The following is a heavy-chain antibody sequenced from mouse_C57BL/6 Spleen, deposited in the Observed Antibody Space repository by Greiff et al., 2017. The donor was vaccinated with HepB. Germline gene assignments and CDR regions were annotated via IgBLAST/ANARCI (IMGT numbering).Heavy chain of an antibody. CDR1: GYAFTNYL. V-gene: IGHV1-54*01. J-gene: IGHJ4*01. D-gene: IGHD1-1*01. Sequence: VQLQQSGAELVRPGTSVKVSCKASGYAFTNYLIEWVKQRPGQGLEWIGVINPGSGGTNYNEKFKGKATLTADKSSSTAYMQLSSLTSEDSAVYFCARIGSTYAMDYWGQGTSVTVSS. CDR3: ARIGSTYAMDY. CDR2: INPGSGGT.